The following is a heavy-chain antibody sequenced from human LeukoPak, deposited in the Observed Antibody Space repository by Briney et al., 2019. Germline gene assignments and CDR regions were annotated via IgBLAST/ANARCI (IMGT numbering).Heavy chain of an antibody. Sequence: GASVKVSCKASGYTFTSYGISWVRQAPGQGLEWMGIINPSGGSTSYAQKFQGRVTMTRDTSTSTVYMELSSLRSEDTAVYYCARARLARYCSGGSCYDPGGFDYWGQGTLVTVSS. CDR2: INPSGGST. J-gene: IGHJ4*02. CDR3: ARARLARYCSGGSCYDPGGFDY. D-gene: IGHD2-15*01. CDR1: GYTFTSYG. V-gene: IGHV1-46*01.